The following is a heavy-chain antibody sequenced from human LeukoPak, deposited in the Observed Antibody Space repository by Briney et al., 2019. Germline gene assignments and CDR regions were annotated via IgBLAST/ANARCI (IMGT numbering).Heavy chain of an antibody. D-gene: IGHD3-22*01. V-gene: IGHV1-18*01. Sequence: ASVKVSCKASGYTFTSYGISWVRQAPGQGLEWMGWISAYNGNTNYAQKLQGRVTMTTDTSTSTAYMELRSLRSEDTAVYYCAREGIFEDYYDSSGFDYWGQGTLVTVSS. J-gene: IGHJ4*02. CDR2: ISAYNGNT. CDR3: AREGIFEDYYDSSGFDY. CDR1: GYTFTSYG.